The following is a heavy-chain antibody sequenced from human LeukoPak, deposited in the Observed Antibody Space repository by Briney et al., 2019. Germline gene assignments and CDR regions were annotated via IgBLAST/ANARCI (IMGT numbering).Heavy chain of an antibody. J-gene: IGHJ4*02. CDR1: GGSISSSSYY. Sequence: PSETLSLTCTVSGGSISSSSYYRGWIRQPPGKGLEWIGSIYYSGSTYYNPSLKSRVTISVDTSKNQFSPKLSSVTAAYTAVYYCHRLFTVTSFDYWGQGTLVTVSS. CDR2: IYYSGST. V-gene: IGHV4-39*01. CDR3: HRLFTVTSFDY. D-gene: IGHD4-17*01.